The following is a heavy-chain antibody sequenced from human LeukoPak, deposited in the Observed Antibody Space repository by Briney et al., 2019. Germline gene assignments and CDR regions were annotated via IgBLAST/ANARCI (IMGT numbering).Heavy chain of an antibody. CDR2: ISWNSGSI. V-gene: IGHV3-9*03. J-gene: IGHJ4*02. Sequence: PGRSLRLSGASSGFTFDDYAMHWVRQAPGKGLEWVSGISWNSGSIGYADSVKGRFTISRDNAKNSLYLQMNSLRAEDMALYYCAKVHSSGWFDYWGQGTLVTVSS. D-gene: IGHD6-19*01. CDR3: AKVHSSGWFDY. CDR1: GFTFDDYA.